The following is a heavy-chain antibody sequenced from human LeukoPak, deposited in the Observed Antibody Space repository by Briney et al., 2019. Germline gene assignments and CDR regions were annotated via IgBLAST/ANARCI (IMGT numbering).Heavy chain of an antibody. CDR3: ARGRGVISHFDY. CDR2: IDPSDSYT. V-gene: IGHV5-10-1*01. D-gene: IGHD3-10*01. J-gene: IGHJ4*02. CDR1: GYSLTSYW. Sequence: GESLRISCKGSGYSLTSYWTSWVRQMPGKGLEWMGRIDPSDSYTNYSPSFQGHVTISADKSISTAYLQWSSLKASDTAMYYCARGRGVISHFDYWGQGTLVTVSS.